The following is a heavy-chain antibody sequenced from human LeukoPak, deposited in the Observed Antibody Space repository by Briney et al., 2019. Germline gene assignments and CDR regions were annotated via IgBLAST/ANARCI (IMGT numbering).Heavy chain of an antibody. D-gene: IGHD5-12*01. Sequence: GGSLRLSCAASGFTFSNAWMSWVRQAPGKGLEWVGRIKSITDGGTTDYGGTVKGRFTISRDDSKNTLYLQMNSLKTEDTAVYFCTTSKWLWGQGTLVTVSS. CDR3: TTSKWL. CDR1: GFTFSNAW. J-gene: IGHJ4*02. CDR2: IKSITDGGTT. V-gene: IGHV3-15*01.